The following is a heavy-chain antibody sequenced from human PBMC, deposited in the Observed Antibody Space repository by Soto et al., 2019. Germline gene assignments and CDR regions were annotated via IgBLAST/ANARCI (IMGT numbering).Heavy chain of an antibody. Sequence: SETLSLTCTVSGGSITSSYWSWIRRPPGKGLEWIAYIYDTGTSGYTPSTSYNPSLKSRVTMSVDTSKSQFSLKLTSVTAAETAVYYCARGEDAFFYYGLDVWGQGITVTVPS. CDR1: GGSITSSY. J-gene: IGHJ6*02. CDR2: IYDTGTSGYTPST. V-gene: IGHV4-59*01. CDR3: ARGEDAFFYYGLDV.